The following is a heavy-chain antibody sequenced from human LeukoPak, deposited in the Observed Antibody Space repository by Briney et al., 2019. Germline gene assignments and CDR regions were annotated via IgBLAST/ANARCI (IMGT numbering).Heavy chain of an antibody. Sequence: PSETLSLTCAVYGGSFSGYYWSWIRQPPGKGLEWIGYIYYSGSTNYNPSLKSRVTISVDTSKNQFSLKLSSVTAADTAVYYCARVRGITKNYYYGMDVWGQGTTVTVSS. D-gene: IGHD1-20*01. CDR2: IYYSGST. J-gene: IGHJ6*02. CDR3: ARVRGITKNYYYGMDV. CDR1: GGSFSGYY. V-gene: IGHV4-59*01.